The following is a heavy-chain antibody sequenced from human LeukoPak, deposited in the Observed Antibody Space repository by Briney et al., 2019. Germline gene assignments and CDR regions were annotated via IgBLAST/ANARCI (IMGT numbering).Heavy chain of an antibody. CDR1: GFTFSSYW. J-gene: IGHJ6*04. CDR3: AELGITMIGGV. CDR2: INSDGSST. D-gene: IGHD3-10*02. V-gene: IGHV3-74*01. Sequence: TGGSLRLSCAASGFTFSSYWMHWARQAPGKGLVWVSRINSDGSSTSYADSVKGRFTISRDNAKNSLYLQMNSLRAEDTAVYYCAELGITMIGGVWGKGTTVTISS.